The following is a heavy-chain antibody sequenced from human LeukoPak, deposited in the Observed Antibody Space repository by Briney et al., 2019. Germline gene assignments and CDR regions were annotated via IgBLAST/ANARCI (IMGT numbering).Heavy chain of an antibody. V-gene: IGHV1-18*01. D-gene: IGHD3-22*01. CDR2: ISAYSGNT. Sequence: ASVKVSCKASGYTFTSYDISWVRQAPGQGLEWMGWISAYSGNTNSAQKLQGRVTMTTDTSTSTAYMGLRSLRSDDTAVYYCARANSDGAYYYDSSGYSPDYWGQGTLVTVSS. J-gene: IGHJ4*02. CDR1: GYTFTSYD. CDR3: ARANSDGAYYYDSSGYSPDY.